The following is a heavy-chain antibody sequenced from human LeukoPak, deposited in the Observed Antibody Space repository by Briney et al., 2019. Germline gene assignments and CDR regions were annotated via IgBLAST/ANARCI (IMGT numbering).Heavy chain of an antibody. D-gene: IGHD3-22*01. V-gene: IGHV4-30-4*01. Sequence: SETLSLTCTVSGGSISSGDYYWSWIRQPPGKGLEWIGYIYYSGSTYYNPSLKSRVTISVDTSKNQFSLKLSSVTAADTAVYFCASRGGSSAYYYIAYWGQGTLVTVSS. CDR1: GGSISSGDYY. J-gene: IGHJ4*02. CDR2: IYYSGST. CDR3: ASRGGSSAYYYIAY.